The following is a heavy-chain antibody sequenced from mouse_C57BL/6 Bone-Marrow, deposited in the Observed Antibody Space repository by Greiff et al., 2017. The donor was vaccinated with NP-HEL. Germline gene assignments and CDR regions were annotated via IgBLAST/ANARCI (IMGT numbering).Heavy chain of an antibody. V-gene: IGHV5-12*01. CDR2: ISNGGGST. J-gene: IGHJ3*01. Sequence: DVQLVESGGGLVQPGGSLKLSCAASGFTFSDYYMYWVRQTPEKRLEWVAYISNGGGSTYYPDTVKGRFTISRDNAKNTLYLQMSRLKSEDTAMYYCARRRGGAYWGQGTLVTVSA. CDR1: GFTFSDYY. CDR3: ARRRGGAY.